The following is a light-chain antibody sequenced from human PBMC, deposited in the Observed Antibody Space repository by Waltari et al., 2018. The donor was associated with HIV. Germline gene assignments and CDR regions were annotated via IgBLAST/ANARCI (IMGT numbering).Light chain of an antibody. CDR2: DAS. CDR1: QNVINF. Sequence: EIVLTQSPATLSLSPGERATLSCRASQNVINFLALYQQRPGQAPRLLIYDASIRATGIPARFSGSGSGTDFTLTISSLEPEDSAVYYCQQRKHWPPLTFGPGTKVEIK. J-gene: IGKJ3*01. CDR3: QQRKHWPPLT. V-gene: IGKV3-11*01.